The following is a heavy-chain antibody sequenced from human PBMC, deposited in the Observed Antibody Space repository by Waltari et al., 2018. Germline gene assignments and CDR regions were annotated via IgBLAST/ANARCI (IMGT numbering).Heavy chain of an antibody. V-gene: IGHV4-59*01. J-gene: IGHJ4*02. CDR2: IYYSGST. D-gene: IGHD6-6*01. Sequence: QVQLQESGPGLVKPSETLSLTCTVSGGSISSYYWSWTRQPPGKGLEWIGYIYYSGSTNYNPSLKSRVTISVDTSKNQFSLKLSSVTAADTAVYYCARGLSIAARRSLGYWGQGTLVTVSS. CDR3: ARGLSIAARRSLGY. CDR1: GGSISSYY.